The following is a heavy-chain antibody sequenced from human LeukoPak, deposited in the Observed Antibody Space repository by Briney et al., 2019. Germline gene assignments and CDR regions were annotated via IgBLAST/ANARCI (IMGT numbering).Heavy chain of an antibody. D-gene: IGHD2-15*01. CDR3: ARGGWSLNY. Sequence: PSETLSPTCTVSGGSISSYYWSWIRQPPGKGLEWIGYIYYSGSTNYNPSLKSRVTISVDTSKNQFSLKLSSVTAADTAVYYCARGGWSLNYWGQGTLVTVSS. CDR1: GGSISSYY. J-gene: IGHJ4*02. V-gene: IGHV4-59*01. CDR2: IYYSGST.